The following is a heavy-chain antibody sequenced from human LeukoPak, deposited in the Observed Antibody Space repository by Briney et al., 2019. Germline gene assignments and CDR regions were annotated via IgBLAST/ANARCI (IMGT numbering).Heavy chain of an antibody. D-gene: IGHD3-22*01. CDR3: ARGRYYDSGGYDEAFDI. Sequence: ASVKVSCKASDYTFSSYGISWVRQAPGQGLEWMGWISGYNGNTKYAQSLQGRVTMTTDTSTTTAYMELRSLRSDDTAVYYCARGRYYDSGGYDEAFDIWGQGTAVTVSS. CDR1: DYTFSSYG. CDR2: ISGYNGNT. J-gene: IGHJ3*02. V-gene: IGHV1-18*01.